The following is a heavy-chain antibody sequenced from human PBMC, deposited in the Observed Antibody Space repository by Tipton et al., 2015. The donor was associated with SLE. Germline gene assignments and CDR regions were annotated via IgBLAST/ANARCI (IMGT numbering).Heavy chain of an antibody. CDR2: IYTSGST. CDR3: ARGGTQDTFDY. D-gene: IGHD3-16*01. V-gene: IGHV4-61*09. J-gene: IGHJ4*02. CDR1: GGSISSGSYY. Sequence: TLSLTCTVSGGSISSGSYYWSWIRQPAGKGLEWIGYIYTSGSTNYNPSLKSRVTISVDTSKNQFSLKLSSVTAADTAVYYCARGGTQDTFDYWGQGTLVTVSS.